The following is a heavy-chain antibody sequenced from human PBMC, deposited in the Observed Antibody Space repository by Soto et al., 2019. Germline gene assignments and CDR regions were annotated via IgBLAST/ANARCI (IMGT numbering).Heavy chain of an antibody. D-gene: IGHD6-13*01. V-gene: IGHV6-1*01. CDR1: GDSVSSNSAA. CDR2: TYYRSKWYN. CDR3: AGGAGSWYGKFDY. Sequence: QVQLQQSGPGLMEPSQTLSLTCAISGDSVSSNSAAWSWIRQSPSRGLEWLGRTYYRSKWYNDYAVSVKSRMTINADTSKNQFSLQLNSVTPEDTAVYYCAGGAGSWYGKFDYWGQGTPVTVSS. J-gene: IGHJ4*02.